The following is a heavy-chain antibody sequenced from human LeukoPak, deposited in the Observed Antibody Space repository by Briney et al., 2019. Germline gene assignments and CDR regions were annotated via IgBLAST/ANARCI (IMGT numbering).Heavy chain of an antibody. Sequence: SETLSLTCTVSGGSIISSNWWSWVRQPPGKGLEWIGEIYHSGTTNYNPSLKSRVTISIDKSENQLSLKLSSVTAADTAVYYCARGHRIAAAGPYYYYGMDVWGQGTLVTVSS. D-gene: IGHD6-13*01. V-gene: IGHV4-4*02. CDR1: GGSIISSNW. CDR2: IYHSGTT. CDR3: ARGHRIAAAGPYYYYGMDV. J-gene: IGHJ6*02.